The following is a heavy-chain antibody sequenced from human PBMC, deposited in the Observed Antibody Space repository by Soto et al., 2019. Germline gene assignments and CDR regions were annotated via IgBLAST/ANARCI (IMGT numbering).Heavy chain of an antibody. J-gene: IGHJ3*02. V-gene: IGHV2-5*02. CDR3: AHKSKYQLQGALDI. Sequence: SGPTLVNPTQTLTLTCTFSGFSLSTSGVGVGSIRQPPGKALEWLALIYWDDDKRYSPSLKSRLTITKDTSKNQVVLTMTNMDPVDTATYYCAHKSKYQLQGALDIWGQGTMVTVSS. CDR2: IYWDDDK. D-gene: IGHD2-2*01. CDR1: GFSLSTSGVG.